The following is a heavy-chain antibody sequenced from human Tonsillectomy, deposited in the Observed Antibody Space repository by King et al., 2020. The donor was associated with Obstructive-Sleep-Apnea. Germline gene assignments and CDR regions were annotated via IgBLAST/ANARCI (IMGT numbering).Heavy chain of an antibody. V-gene: IGHV4-59*08. D-gene: IGHD5-12*01. Sequence: QLQESGPGLVKPSETLSLTCSVSCGSINNYYWSWIRQPPRKGLVWIGYMEYSGNTNFHPSLKRRVTIVADTSKIQLSLRLSSVTAADTAVYFCARHRGVEDYGGYGDYFDYWGQGTLVTVSS. CDR1: CGSINNYY. J-gene: IGHJ4*02. CDR3: ARHRGVEDYGGYGDYFDY. CDR2: MEYSGNT.